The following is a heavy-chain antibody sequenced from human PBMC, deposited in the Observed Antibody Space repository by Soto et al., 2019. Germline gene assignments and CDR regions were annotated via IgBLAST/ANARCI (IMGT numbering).Heavy chain of an antibody. CDR1: GYTLTSYG. CDR2: ISAYNGNT. D-gene: IGHD3-9*01. Sequence: ASVKVSCKASGYTLTSYGISWVRQAPGQGLEWMGWISAYNGNTNYAQKLQGRVTMTTDTSTSTAYMELRSLRSDDTAVYYCAAFGYDILSSWFDPWGQGTLVTVSS. CDR3: AAFGYDILSSWFDP. V-gene: IGHV1-18*01. J-gene: IGHJ5*02.